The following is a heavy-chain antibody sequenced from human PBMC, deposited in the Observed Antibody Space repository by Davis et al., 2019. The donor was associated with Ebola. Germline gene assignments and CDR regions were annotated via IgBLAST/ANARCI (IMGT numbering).Heavy chain of an antibody. J-gene: IGHJ5*02. V-gene: IGHV3-30-3*01. Sequence: PGGSLRLSCLVSGIHFSTSIIHWLRHAPGKGLECVALTPIDGGYNQYGGAGKGRFTISRDDSKNTVDLKMNSLRADDTATYYCAGEGYNYASSGYSAWGQGMLVTDSS. CDR2: TPIDGGYN. CDR3: AGEGYNYASSGYSA. D-gene: IGHD3-22*01. CDR1: GIHFSTSI.